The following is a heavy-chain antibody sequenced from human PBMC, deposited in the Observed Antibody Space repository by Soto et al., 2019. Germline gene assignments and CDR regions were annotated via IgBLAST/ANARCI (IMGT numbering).Heavy chain of an antibody. CDR2: TYYSVST. J-gene: IGHJ4*02. Sequence: PSETLSLTCTVSGGSISRGGYYWSWIRQNPGKGLEWIGYTYYSVSTYYNPSLKSRVTISVDTSKNQFSLKLSSVTAADTAVYYCARGILVPAASPTYYFDYWGQGTLVTVSS. CDR1: GGSISRGGYY. V-gene: IGHV4-30-4*08. CDR3: ARGILVPAASPTYYFDY. D-gene: IGHD2-2*01.